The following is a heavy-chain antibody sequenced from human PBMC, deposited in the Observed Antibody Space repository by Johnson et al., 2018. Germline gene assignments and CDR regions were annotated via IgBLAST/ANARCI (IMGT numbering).Heavy chain of an antibody. J-gene: IGHJ6*03. Sequence: VQLVEAGGGLVRPGGPLRLSCAASGFTFSRHAMSWVRQAPGKGLEWVATISASGSSKYYADSVKGRFAISRDNSKNTLSLQMNSLRGEDTALYYCARVQNYGGTASYMDVWGKGTTVTVSS. CDR3: ARVQNYGGTASYMDV. D-gene: IGHD4/OR15-4a*01. V-gene: IGHV3-23*04. CDR2: ISASGSSK. CDR1: GFTFSRHA.